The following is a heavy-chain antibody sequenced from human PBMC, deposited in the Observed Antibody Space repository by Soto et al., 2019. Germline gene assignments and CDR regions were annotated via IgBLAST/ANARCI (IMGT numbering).Heavy chain of an antibody. CDR2: IWYDGSNK. D-gene: IGHD3-3*01. J-gene: IGHJ6*02. V-gene: IGHV3-33*01. Sequence: QVQLVESGGGVVQPGRSLRLSCAASGFTFSSYGMHWIRQAPGKGLEWVAVIWYDGSNKYYADSVKGRFTISRDNSKNTLYLQMNSLRAEDTAVYYCARGFTIFLKQTENGMDVWGQGTTVTVSS. CDR3: ARGFTIFLKQTENGMDV. CDR1: GFTFSSYG.